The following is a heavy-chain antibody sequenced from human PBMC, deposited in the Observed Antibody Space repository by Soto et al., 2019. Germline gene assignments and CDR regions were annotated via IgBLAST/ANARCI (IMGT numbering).Heavy chain of an antibody. CDR1: GYTLTELS. D-gene: IGHD4-17*01. V-gene: IGHV1-24*01. J-gene: IGHJ4*02. CDR3: ATVHYGDYIFEY. CDR2: FDPEDGET. Sequence: ASVKVSCKVSGYTLTELSMHWVRQAPGKGLEWMGGFDPEDGETIYAQKFQGRVTMTEDTSTDTAYMELSSLRSEDTAVYYCATVHYGDYIFEYWGQGTLVTVSS.